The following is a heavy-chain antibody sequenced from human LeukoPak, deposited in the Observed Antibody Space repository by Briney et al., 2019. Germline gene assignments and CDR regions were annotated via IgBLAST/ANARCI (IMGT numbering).Heavy chain of an antibody. CDR2: IYHSGST. Sequence: SETLSLTCTVSGYSISSGYYWGWIRQPPGKGLEWIGSIYHSGSTYYNPSLKSRVTISVDTSKNQFSLKLSSVTAADTAVYYCARVPRFIWFGESGQYNWFDPWGQGTLVTVSS. CDR3: ARVPRFIWFGESGQYNWFDP. V-gene: IGHV4-38-2*02. J-gene: IGHJ5*02. D-gene: IGHD3-10*01. CDR1: GYSISSGYY.